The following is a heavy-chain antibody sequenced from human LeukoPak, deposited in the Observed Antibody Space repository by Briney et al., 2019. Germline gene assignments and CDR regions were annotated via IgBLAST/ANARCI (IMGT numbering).Heavy chain of an antibody. CDR3: ARVDILAGFYTYFDY. Sequence: ASVKLSCKASGYAFTSYGISWVRQAPGQGLEWMGWISAYNDNTNYVQKLQGRVTMTTDISTSTAYMELRSLGSDDTAVYYCARVDILAGFYTYFDYWGQGTLLTVSS. V-gene: IGHV1-18*04. J-gene: IGHJ4*02. CDR2: ISAYNDNT. CDR1: GYAFTSYG. D-gene: IGHD3-9*01.